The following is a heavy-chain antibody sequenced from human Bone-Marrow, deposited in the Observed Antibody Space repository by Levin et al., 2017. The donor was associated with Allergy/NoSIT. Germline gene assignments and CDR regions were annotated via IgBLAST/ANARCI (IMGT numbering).Heavy chain of an antibody. V-gene: IGHV3-23*01. J-gene: IGHJ4*02. CDR2: INGGGDST. CDR3: AKDVEYGDSFRLEY. D-gene: IGHD4-17*01. Sequence: GESLKISCATSGFTFDYYAVTWVRQAPGKGLQWVATINGGGDSTYYAASVRGRFTISRDNSKKPLYLQMNSLRAEDTAVYYCAKDVEYGDSFRLEYWGQGTLVTVSS. CDR1: GFTFDYYA.